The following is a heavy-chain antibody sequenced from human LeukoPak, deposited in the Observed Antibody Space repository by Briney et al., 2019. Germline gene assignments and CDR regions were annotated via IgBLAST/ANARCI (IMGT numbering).Heavy chain of an antibody. CDR1: GFTLSSYW. V-gene: IGHV3-7*01. CDR3: ARDGGWDAFDI. D-gene: IGHD6-19*01. Sequence: PGGSLRLSCAASGFTLSSYWMSWVRQAPGKGLEWVANIKQDGSEKYYVDSVKGRFTISRDNAKNSLYLQMNSLRAEDTAVYYCARDGGWDAFDIWGQGTMVTVSS. CDR2: IKQDGSEK. J-gene: IGHJ3*02.